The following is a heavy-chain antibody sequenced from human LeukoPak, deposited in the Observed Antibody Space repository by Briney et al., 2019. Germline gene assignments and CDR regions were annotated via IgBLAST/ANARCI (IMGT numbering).Heavy chain of an antibody. V-gene: IGHV3-33*01. D-gene: IGHD3-22*01. J-gene: IGHJ6*02. Sequence: GGSLRLSCAASGFTFSSYGMHWVRQAPGKGLEWVAVIWYDGSNKYYADSVKGRFTISRDNSKNTLYLQMNSLRAEDTAVYYCAREATHYDSSGYYGSGYYYYYGMDVWGRGTTVTVSS. CDR2: IWYDGSNK. CDR1: GFTFSSYG. CDR3: AREATHYDSSGYYGSGYYYYYGMDV.